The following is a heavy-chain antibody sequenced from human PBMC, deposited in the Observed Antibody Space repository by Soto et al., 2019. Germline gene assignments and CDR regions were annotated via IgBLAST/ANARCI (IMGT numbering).Heavy chain of an antibody. Sequence: SETLCVTCAVDGGSFGGYDWSWIRQPPGKGLEWIGEINHSGSTNYNPSLKSRVTISVDTSKNQFSLKLSSVTAADTAVYYCARGRITMVRGVILYYYGMDVWGQGTTVTVSS. D-gene: IGHD3-10*01. CDR1: GGSFGGYD. CDR2: INHSGST. J-gene: IGHJ6*02. CDR3: ARGRITMVRGVILYYYGMDV. V-gene: IGHV4-34*01.